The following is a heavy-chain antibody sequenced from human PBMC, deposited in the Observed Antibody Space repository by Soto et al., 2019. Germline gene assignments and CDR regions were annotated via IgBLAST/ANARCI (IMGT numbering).Heavy chain of an antibody. CDR2: ISAYNGNT. Sequence: QIQLVQSGAEVKKPGASVKVSCKASGYTFTSYGISWVRQAPGQWLEWMGWISAYNGNTNSAQKLQGRVTMTTDTSTSTAYMELRSLRSDDTAVYYCAATQEWLNGFDSFDIWVLETMVTVSS. CDR1: GYTFTSYG. CDR3: AATQEWLNGFDSFDI. J-gene: IGHJ3*02. V-gene: IGHV1-18*01. D-gene: IGHD3-3*01.